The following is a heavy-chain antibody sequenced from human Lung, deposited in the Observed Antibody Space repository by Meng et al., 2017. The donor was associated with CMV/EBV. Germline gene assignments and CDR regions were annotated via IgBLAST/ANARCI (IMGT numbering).Heavy chain of an antibody. J-gene: IGHJ4*02. CDR1: GFTFSSYS. D-gene: IGHD3-10*01. Sequence: SCAASGFTFSSYSMNWVRQAPGKGLEWVSSISSSSSYIYYADSVKGRFTISRDNAKNSLYLQMNSLRAEDTAVYYCARVLFMGSYYFDYWGKGTLVTVSS. CDR3: ARVLFMGSYYFDY. CDR2: ISSSSSYI. V-gene: IGHV3-21*01.